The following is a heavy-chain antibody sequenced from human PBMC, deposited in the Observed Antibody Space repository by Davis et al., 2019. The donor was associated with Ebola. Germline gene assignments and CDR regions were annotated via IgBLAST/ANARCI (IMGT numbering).Heavy chain of an antibody. Sequence: SETLSLTCTVSGGSISSGGYYWSWIRQHPGKGLEWIGYIYYSGSTYYNPSLKSRVTISVDTSKNQFSLKLSSVTAADTAVYYCARGDLGGKQLVYWGQGTLVTVSS. CDR3: ARGDLGGKQLVY. J-gene: IGHJ4*02. D-gene: IGHD6-13*01. CDR1: GGSISSGGYY. V-gene: IGHV4-31*03. CDR2: IYYSGST.